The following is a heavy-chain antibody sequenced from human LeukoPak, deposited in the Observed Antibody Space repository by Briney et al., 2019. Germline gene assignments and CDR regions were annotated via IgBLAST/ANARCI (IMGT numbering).Heavy chain of an antibody. CDR1: GGSISSYY. J-gene: IGHJ4*02. CDR3: ARHSSGYYSWDY. CDR2: IYYSGST. V-gene: IGHV4-59*08. Sequence: SETLSLTCTVSGGSISSYYWRWIRQPPGKGLEWIGYIYYSGSTNYNPSLKSRVTISVDTSKNQFSLKLSSVTAADTAVYYCARHSSGYYSWDYWGQGTLATVSS. D-gene: IGHD3-22*01.